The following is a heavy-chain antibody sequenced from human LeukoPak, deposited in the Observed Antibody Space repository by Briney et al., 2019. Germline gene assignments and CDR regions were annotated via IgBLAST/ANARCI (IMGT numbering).Heavy chain of an antibody. CDR2: IKAYNGNT. Sequence: ASVTVSCKTSGYNFTNYGISWVRQAPGQGLEWMGWIKAYNGNTNFAQKVQGRVSMTTDTSTSTAYMELRSLRSDDTAVYYCARGIFALDFWGQGTLVTVSS. D-gene: IGHD3-3*01. CDR3: ARGIFALDF. CDR1: GYNFTNYG. J-gene: IGHJ4*02. V-gene: IGHV1-18*01.